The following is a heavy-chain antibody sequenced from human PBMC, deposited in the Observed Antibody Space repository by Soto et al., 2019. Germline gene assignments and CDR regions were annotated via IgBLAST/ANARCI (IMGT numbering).Heavy chain of an antibody. J-gene: IGHJ4*02. CDR2: IWYDGSNK. CDR3: ARWGNWKVADY. Sequence: GGSLRLSCAASGFTFGSHGMHWVRQGPGKGLEWVAVIWYDGSNKYYADSVKGRFTISRDNSKNMLYLEMNSPRVEDTAVYHCARWGNWKVADYWGQGTLVTVSS. D-gene: IGHD1-1*01. CDR1: GFTFGSHG. V-gene: IGHV3-33*01.